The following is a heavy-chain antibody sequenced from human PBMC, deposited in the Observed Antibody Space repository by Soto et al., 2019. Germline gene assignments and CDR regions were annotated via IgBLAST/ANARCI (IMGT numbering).Heavy chain of an antibody. CDR3: ARDGYDGSGSPYPAY. J-gene: IGHJ4*02. CDR1: GGSMSEYF. D-gene: IGHD3-10*01. V-gene: IGHV4-59*01. Sequence: SETLSLTCSVSGGSMSEYFWSWIRQSPGKGLEWIGYIYYIGSTDYNPSLKSRVTISVDTSNRQFSLRLTSVIAADTAVYYCARDGYDGSGSPYPAYWGPGTQVTVSS. CDR2: IYYIGST.